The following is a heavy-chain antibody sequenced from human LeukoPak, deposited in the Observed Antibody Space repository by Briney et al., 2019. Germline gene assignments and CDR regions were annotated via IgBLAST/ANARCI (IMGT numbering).Heavy chain of an antibody. CDR1: GFTFSSYA. Sequence: GGSLRLSCAASGFTFSSYAMSWVRQAPGKGLEWVSAISGSGGSTFYADSVKGRFTISRDNSKNTLSLQMNSLRAEDTAVYYCARAGELWSAEETWGQGTLVTVSS. D-gene: IGHD5-18*01. V-gene: IGHV3-23*01. CDR3: ARAGELWSAEET. J-gene: IGHJ5*02. CDR2: ISGSGGST.